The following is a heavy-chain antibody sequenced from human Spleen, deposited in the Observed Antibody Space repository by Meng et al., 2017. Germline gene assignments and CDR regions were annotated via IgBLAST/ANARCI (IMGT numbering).Heavy chain of an antibody. CDR1: GGSFSEYY. CDR2: INHSGST. V-gene: IGHV4-34*01. D-gene: IGHD6-13*01. J-gene: IGHJ4*02. CDR3: ARDLGGIFAY. Sequence: SETLSLTCAVYGGSFSEYYWSWIREPPGKGLEWIGEINHSGSTNYNPSLKSRVSISVDTSKNQFSLKLSSVTAADTAVYYCARDLGGIFAYWGQGALVTVSS.